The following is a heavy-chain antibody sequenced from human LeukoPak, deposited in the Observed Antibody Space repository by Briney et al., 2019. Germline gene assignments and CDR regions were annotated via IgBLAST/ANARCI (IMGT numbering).Heavy chain of an antibody. CDR3: ARAEGYSSSWYYSYYYYGMDV. CDR2: INPNSGGT. J-gene: IGHJ6*02. V-gene: IGHV1-2*02. D-gene: IGHD6-13*01. CDR1: GYTFTGYY. Sequence: GASVKVSCKASGYTFTGYYMHWVRQAPGQGLEWMGWINPNSGGTNYAQKFQGRVTMTRDTSIGTAYMELSRLRSDDTAVYYCARAEGYSSSWYYSYYYYGMDVWGQGTTVTVSS.